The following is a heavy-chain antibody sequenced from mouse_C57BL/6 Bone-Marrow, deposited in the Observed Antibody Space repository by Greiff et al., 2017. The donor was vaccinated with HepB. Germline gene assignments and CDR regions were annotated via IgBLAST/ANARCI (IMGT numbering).Heavy chain of an antibody. Sequence: EVQLVESGGDLVKPGGSLKLSCAASGFTFSSYGMSWVRQTPDKRLEWVATISSGGSYTYYPDSVKGRFTISRDNAKNTLYLQMSSLKSEDTAMYYCAWGFDYWGQGTTLTVSS. CDR1: GFTFSSYG. CDR3: AWGFDY. V-gene: IGHV5-6*01. J-gene: IGHJ2*01. CDR2: ISSGGSYT.